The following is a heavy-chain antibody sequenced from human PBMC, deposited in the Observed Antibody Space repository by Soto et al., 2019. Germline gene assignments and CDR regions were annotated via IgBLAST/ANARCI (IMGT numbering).Heavy chain of an antibody. CDR2: IYYSGST. V-gene: IGHV4-39*01. J-gene: IGHJ5*01. CDR3: ARIATAALDS. CDR1: GGSIISSDYY. D-gene: IGHD2-2*01. Sequence: QLQLQESGPGLVKPSETLSLTCTISGGSIISSDYYWGWIRQPPGKGLEWIGSIYYSGSTYFNPSLKSRVTISVDTSKNQFSLKLSSVTAADTAVYYCARIATAALDSWVQGTLVTVSS.